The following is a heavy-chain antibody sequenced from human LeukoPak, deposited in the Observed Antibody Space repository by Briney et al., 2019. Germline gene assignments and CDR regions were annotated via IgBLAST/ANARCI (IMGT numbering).Heavy chain of an antibody. D-gene: IGHD2/OR15-2a*01. V-gene: IGHV3-7*04. J-gene: IGHJ5*02. CDR2: IKQDGSEK. CDR1: GVMFPSYW. CDR3: GGRHHFGFLDP. Sequence: GGSLRLSCAASGVMFPSYWMTWVRQAPGKGLEWVANIKQDGSEKYYVDSVKGRFTISRDNAKNSVYLQMNSLRAEDTAVYYCGGRHHFGFLDPGGQGPLVTVSS.